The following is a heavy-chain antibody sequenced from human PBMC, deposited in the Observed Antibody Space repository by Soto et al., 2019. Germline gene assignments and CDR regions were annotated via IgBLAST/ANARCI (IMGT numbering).Heavy chain of an antibody. CDR2: ISAYNGNT. CDR1: GSTYPIDG. V-gene: IGHV1-18*01. J-gene: IGHJ6*02. D-gene: IGHD2-2*01. CDR3: ARDCSSTSCGPYYYYYGMDV. Sequence: ASGKGSSKAAGSTYPIDGIILVRQTPGQGLEWMGWISAYNGNTNYAQKLQGRVTMTTDTSTSTAYMELRSLRSDDTAVYYCARDCSSTSCGPYYYYYGMDVWGQGTTVTVSS.